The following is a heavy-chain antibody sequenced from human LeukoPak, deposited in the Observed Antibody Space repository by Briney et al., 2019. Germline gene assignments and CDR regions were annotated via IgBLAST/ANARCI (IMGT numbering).Heavy chain of an antibody. CDR1: GGFISSGGYY. CDR2: IYYSGST. J-gene: IGHJ5*02. D-gene: IGHD4-17*01. CDR3: AREFYGDYVSFDP. Sequence: SETLSLTCTVSGGFISSGGYYWSWIRQHPGKGLEWIGYIYYSGSTYYNPSLKSRVTISVDTSKNQFSLKLSSVTAADTAVYYCAREFYGDYVSFDPWGQGTLVTVSS. V-gene: IGHV4-31*03.